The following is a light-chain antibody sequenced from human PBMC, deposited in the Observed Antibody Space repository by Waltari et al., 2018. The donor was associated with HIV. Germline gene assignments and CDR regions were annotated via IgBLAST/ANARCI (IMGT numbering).Light chain of an antibody. CDR1: NIGSKN. V-gene: IGLV3-9*01. CDR2: RVT. J-gene: IGLJ2*01. CDR3: QVWDSSTVV. Sequence: SYELTQPLSVSVALGQTARITCGGNNIGSKNVHWSQQKPGQAPVLVIYRVTNPPSGIPERFSGSNSGNTATLTINRAQAEDEADYYCQVWDSSTVVFGGGTKLTVL.